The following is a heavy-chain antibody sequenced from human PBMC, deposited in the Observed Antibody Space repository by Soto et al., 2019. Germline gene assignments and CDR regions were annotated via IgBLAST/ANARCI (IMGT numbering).Heavy chain of an antibody. J-gene: IGHJ4*02. Sequence: QLQLQESGSGLVKPSQTLSLTCAVSGGSISSGGYSWSWIRQPPGKGLEWIGYIYHSGSTYYNPSLRGRRPIAVDRPKNQFSLKLSSVTAADTAVYYCASAPDYGDYASYFDSWGQGTLVTVSS. D-gene: IGHD4-17*01. CDR1: GGSISSGGYS. CDR2: IYHSGST. V-gene: IGHV4-30-2*01. CDR3: ASAPDYGDYASYFDS.